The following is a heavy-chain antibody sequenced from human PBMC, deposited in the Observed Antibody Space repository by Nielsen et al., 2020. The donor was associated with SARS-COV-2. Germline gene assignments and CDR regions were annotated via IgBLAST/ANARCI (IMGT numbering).Heavy chain of an antibody. D-gene: IGHD1-14*01. CDR2: IKQDGSEK. CDR3: ARAPPRYFDY. V-gene: IGHV3-7*03. Sequence: GESLKISCAASGFTFSSYWMSWVRQAPGKWLEWVANIKQDGSEKYYVDSVKGRFTISRDDAKNSLYLQMNSLRAEDTAVYYCARAPPRYFDYWGQGTPVTVSS. CDR1: GFTFSSYW. J-gene: IGHJ4*02.